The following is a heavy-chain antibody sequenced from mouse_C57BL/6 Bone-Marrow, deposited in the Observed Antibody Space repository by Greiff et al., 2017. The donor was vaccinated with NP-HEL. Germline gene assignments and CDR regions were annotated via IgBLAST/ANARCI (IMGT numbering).Heavy chain of an antibody. CDR3: ARDPLITTPFMDY. Sequence: EVKLVESGGGLVKPGGSLKLSCAASGFTFSSYAMSWVRQTPEKRLEWVATISDGGSYTYYPDNVKGRFTISRDNAKNNLYLQMSQLKSEDTAMYYCARDPLITTPFMDYWGQGTSVTVSS. J-gene: IGHJ4*01. CDR1: GFTFSSYA. D-gene: IGHD1-1*01. V-gene: IGHV5-4*01. CDR2: ISDGGSYT.